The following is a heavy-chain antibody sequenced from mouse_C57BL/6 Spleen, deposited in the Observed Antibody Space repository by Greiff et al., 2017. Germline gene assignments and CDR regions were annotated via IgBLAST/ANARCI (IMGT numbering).Heavy chain of an antibody. J-gene: IGHJ3*01. CDR1: GFTFSSYA. Sequence: EVKLVESGEGLVKPGGSLKLSCAASGFTFSSYAMSWVRQTPEKRLEWVAYISSGGDYIYYADTVKGRFTISRDNARNTLYLQMSSLTTEDTAMYYCTRDASITTFAYWGQGTLVTVSA. CDR3: TRDASITTFAY. V-gene: IGHV5-9-1*02. CDR2: ISSGGDYI. D-gene: IGHD1-1*01.